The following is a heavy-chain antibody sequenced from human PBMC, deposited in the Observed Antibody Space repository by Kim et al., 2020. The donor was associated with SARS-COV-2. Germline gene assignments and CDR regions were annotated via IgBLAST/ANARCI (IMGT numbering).Heavy chain of an antibody. CDR1: GASVGSDY. Sequence: SETLSLTCTVSGASVGSDYWTWIRQPPGRGLEWIGYIFYTGKTSYNPSLKSRVSLSLDTSRNQFSMKLHSVTAADTAVYFCAILPDINGWPFDYWAQGTLVTVSS. V-gene: IGHV4-59*08. CDR3: AILPDINGWPFDY. CDR2: IFYTGKT. J-gene: IGHJ4*02. D-gene: IGHD6-19*01.